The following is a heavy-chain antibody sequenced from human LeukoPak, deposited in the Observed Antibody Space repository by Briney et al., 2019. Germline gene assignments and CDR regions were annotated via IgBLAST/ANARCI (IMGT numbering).Heavy chain of an antibody. V-gene: IGHV3-30-3*01. CDR1: GSTFSSYA. Sequence: GGSLRLSCAASGSTFSSYAMHWVRQAPGKGLEWVAVISYDGSNKYYADSVKGRFTISRDNSKNTLYLQMNSLRAEDTAVYYCARHLRLVRGIYFDYWGQGTLVTVSS. J-gene: IGHJ4*02. D-gene: IGHD6-19*01. CDR2: ISYDGSNK. CDR3: ARHLRLVRGIYFDY.